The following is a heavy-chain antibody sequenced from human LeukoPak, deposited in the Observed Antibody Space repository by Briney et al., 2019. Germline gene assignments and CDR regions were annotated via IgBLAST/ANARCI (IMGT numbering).Heavy chain of an antibody. CDR2: ISSSSSYI. Sequence: PGGSLRLSCAASGFTFSTYSMNWVRQAPGKGLEWVSSISSSSSYIYYADSVQGRFTISRDNAKNSLYLQMNSLRAEDTAVYYCARGPDYYGSGSYYWGQGTLVTVSS. D-gene: IGHD3-10*01. J-gene: IGHJ4*02. V-gene: IGHV3-21*01. CDR1: GFTFSTYS. CDR3: ARGPDYYGSGSYY.